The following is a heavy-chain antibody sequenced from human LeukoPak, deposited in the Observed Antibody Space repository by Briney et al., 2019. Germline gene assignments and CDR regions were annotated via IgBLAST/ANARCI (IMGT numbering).Heavy chain of an antibody. J-gene: IGHJ2*01. Sequence: SETLSLTCTVSGGSVSSGSYYWSWIRQPPGKGLEWIGYVHYHGGTNYNPSLKSRVTISVDTSKNQFSLKLTSVTAADTAVYYCARRVGTRDWYFDLWGRGTLVTVSS. CDR3: ARRVGTRDWYFDL. CDR2: VHYHGGT. V-gene: IGHV4-61*01. D-gene: IGHD1-14*01. CDR1: GGSVSSGSYY.